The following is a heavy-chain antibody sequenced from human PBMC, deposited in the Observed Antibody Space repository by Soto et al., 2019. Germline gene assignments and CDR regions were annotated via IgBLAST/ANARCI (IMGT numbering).Heavy chain of an antibody. Sequence: ASVKVSCKASGYTFTSYAMHWVRQAPGQRLEWMGWINAGNGNTKYSQKFQGRVTITRDTSASTAYMELSSLRSEDTAVYYCALAPGYSYGYGDYWGQGTLVTAPQ. D-gene: IGHD5-18*01. V-gene: IGHV1-3*01. J-gene: IGHJ4*02. CDR2: INAGNGNT. CDR3: ALAPGYSYGYGDY. CDR1: GYTFTSYA.